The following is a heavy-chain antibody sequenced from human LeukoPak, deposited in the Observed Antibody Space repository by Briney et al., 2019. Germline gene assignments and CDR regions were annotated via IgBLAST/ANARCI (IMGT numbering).Heavy chain of an antibody. CDR2: ISKSSDRI. D-gene: IGHD2-2*01. J-gene: IGHJ4*02. V-gene: IGHV3-48*04. Sequence: GGSLRLSCAASGFTFSSYSMNWVRQAPGKGLEWVSYISKSSDRIYHADSVKGRFTISRDNAKNSLYLQMDSLRAEDTAVYYCARDLLNDEGSSYFFDQWGQGTLVTVSS. CDR3: ARDLLNDEGSSYFFDQ. CDR1: GFTFSSYS.